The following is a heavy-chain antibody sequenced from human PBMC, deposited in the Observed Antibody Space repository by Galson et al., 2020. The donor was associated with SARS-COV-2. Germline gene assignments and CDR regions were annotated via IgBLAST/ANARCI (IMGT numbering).Heavy chain of an antibody. CDR2: INPNSGGT. V-gene: IGHV1-2*02. CDR3: ARDRISAPDDLDY. Sequence: ASVKVSCKASGYTFSDYYMHWVRQAPGQGLEWMGWINPNSGGTNYAQRFQGRVTMTGDTSISTAYMELKNLRSDDTAVYYCARDRISAPDDLDYWGQGTLVSVSS. CDR1: GYTFSDYY. D-gene: IGHD6-13*01. J-gene: IGHJ4*02.